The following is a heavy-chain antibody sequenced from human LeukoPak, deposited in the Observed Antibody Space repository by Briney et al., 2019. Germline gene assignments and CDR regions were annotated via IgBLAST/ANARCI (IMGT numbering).Heavy chain of an antibody. CDR3: ARVANYYYYYYMDV. Sequence: SETLSLTCAVYGGSFSGYYWSWIRQPPGKGLEWIGEINHSGSTNYNPSLKSRVTISVDTSKNQFSLKLSSVTAADTAVYYCARVANYYYYYYMDVWGKGTTVTVSS. CDR1: GGSFSGYY. CDR2: INHSGST. J-gene: IGHJ6*03. V-gene: IGHV4-34*01. D-gene: IGHD5-12*01.